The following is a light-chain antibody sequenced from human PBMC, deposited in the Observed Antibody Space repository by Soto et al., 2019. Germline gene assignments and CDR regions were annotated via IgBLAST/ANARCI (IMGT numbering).Light chain of an antibody. CDR1: QSVTNNY. CDR2: GTS. Sequence: EIVLTQSPGTLSLSPGERATLSCRASQSVTNNYLAWYQQKPGQAPRLLIYGTSNRAAGIPDTFSGGGSGTDFTLTITRLQPEDFAVYCCQQYGSSPITFGQGTKLEVK. J-gene: IGKJ2*01. CDR3: QQYGSSPIT. V-gene: IGKV3-20*01.